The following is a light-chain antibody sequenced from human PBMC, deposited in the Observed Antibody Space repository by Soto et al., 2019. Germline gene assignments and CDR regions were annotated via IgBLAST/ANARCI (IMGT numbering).Light chain of an antibody. CDR3: QQYGSSPMYT. Sequence: EIVLTQSPGTLSLSPGERATLSCRASQSGPRSYLAWYQQKPGQAPSRLIYGAASRATGIPDRFRGSGSGTDFTLTISRLEPEDFAVYYCQQYGSSPMYTLGQGTKVDIK. CDR1: QSGPRSY. CDR2: GAA. J-gene: IGKJ2*01. V-gene: IGKV3-20*01.